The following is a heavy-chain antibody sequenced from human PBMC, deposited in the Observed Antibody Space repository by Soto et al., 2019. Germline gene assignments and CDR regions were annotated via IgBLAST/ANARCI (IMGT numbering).Heavy chain of an antibody. J-gene: IGHJ6*02. D-gene: IGHD1-1*01. CDR3: ARDIWNIYYYYGMDV. V-gene: IGHV1-18*01. CDR1: GYTFTSYG. Sequence: ASVKVSCKASGYTFTSYGISWVRQAPGQGLEWMGWISAYNGNTNYAQKLQGRVTMTTDTSTSTAYMELRSLRSDDTAVYYCARDIWNIYYYYGMDVWGQGTTVTVSS. CDR2: ISAYNGNT.